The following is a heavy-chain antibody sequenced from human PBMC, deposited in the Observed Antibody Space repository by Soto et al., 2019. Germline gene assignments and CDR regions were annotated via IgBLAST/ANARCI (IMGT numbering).Heavy chain of an antibody. CDR2: INHSGST. D-gene: IGHD2-8*01. CDR1: GGSFSGYY. CDR3: AGRPVYCTNGVCFNYYYYGMDV. J-gene: IGHJ6*02. Sequence: PSETLSLTCAVYGGSFSGYYWSWIRQPPGKGLEWIGEINHSGSTNYNPSLKSRVTISVDTSKNQFSLKLSSVTAADTAVYYCAGRPVYCTNGVCFNYYYYGMDVWGQGTKVTVSS. V-gene: IGHV4-34*01.